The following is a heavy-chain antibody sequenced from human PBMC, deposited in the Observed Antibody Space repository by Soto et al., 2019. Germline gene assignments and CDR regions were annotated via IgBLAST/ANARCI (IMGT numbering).Heavy chain of an antibody. V-gene: IGHV3-7*01. CDR2: IKQDGSEK. D-gene: IGHD2-15*01. CDR3: VRFAVVAATIPVYYYCMDV. Sequence: GGSLRLSCAASGFTFSSYWMSWVRQAPGKGLEWVANIKQDGSEKYYVDSVKGRFTISRDNAKNSLYLQMNSLRAEDTAVYYCVRFAVVAATIPVYYYCMDVWGKGTTVTVS. CDR1: GFTFSSYW. J-gene: IGHJ6*04.